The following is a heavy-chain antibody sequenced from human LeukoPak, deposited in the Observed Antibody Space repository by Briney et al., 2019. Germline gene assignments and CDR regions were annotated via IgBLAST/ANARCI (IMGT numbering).Heavy chain of an antibody. Sequence: SVKVSCKAPGGTFSSYAISWVRQAPGQGREWMGRIIPIFGTANYAQKFQGRVTITTDESTSTAYMELSSLRSEDTAVYYCERELDDILNGYYVLSDYWGQGTLVTASS. CDR1: GGTFSSYA. V-gene: IGHV1-69*05. D-gene: IGHD3-9*01. CDR2: IIPIFGTA. J-gene: IGHJ4*02. CDR3: ERELDDILNGYYVLSDY.